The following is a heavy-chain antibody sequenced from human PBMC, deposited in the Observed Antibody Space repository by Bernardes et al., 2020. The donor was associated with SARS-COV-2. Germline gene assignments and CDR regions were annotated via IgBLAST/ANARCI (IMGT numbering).Heavy chain of an antibody. Sequence: ASVKVSCKASGYTFTSYGISWVRQAPGQGLEWMGWISAYNGNTNYAQKLQGRVTMTTDTSTSTAYMELRSLRSDDTAVYYCATQVSSGWYLEFDYWGQGTLVTVSS. CDR1: GYTFTSYG. J-gene: IGHJ4*02. CDR3: ATQVSSGWYLEFDY. D-gene: IGHD6-19*01. V-gene: IGHV1-18*01. CDR2: ISAYNGNT.